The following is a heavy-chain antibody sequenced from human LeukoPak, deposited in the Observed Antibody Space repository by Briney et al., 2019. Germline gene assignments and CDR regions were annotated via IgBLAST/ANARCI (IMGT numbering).Heavy chain of an antibody. D-gene: IGHD6-13*01. CDR3: ARFGGLYTGPSSWSTN. CDR1: GYTFFTYG. Sequence: ASVKACDTASGYTFFTYGMSAVRQAPGQGPEWMGWISPHNGNAIYVQKFQGRLTMTTDTSTNTASMELRSLRADDTAVYYCARFGGLYTGPSSWSTNWGEVVLVIVSS. CDR2: ISPHNGNA. V-gene: IGHV1-18*01. J-gene: IGHJ4*02.